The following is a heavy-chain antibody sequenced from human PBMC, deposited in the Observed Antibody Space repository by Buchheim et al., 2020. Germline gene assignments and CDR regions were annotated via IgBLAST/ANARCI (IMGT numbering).Heavy chain of an antibody. CDR2: INRDGSEK. CDR3: AREGREQPIDY. V-gene: IGHV3-7*01. J-gene: IGHJ4*02. D-gene: IGHD1-26*01. Sequence: EVQLVESGGGLVQPGGSLRLSCAASRFTFSDYWMTWVRQAPGKGLEWVANINRDGSEKNYVDSVKGRFTISRDNAKISLNLQMNSLRAEDTAVYYCAREGREQPIDYWGQGTL. CDR1: RFTFSDYW.